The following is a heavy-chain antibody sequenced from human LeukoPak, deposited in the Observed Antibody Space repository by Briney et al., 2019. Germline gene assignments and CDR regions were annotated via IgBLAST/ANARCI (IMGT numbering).Heavy chain of an antibody. D-gene: IGHD1-26*01. CDR2: IKHSGNS. J-gene: IGHJ3*02. V-gene: IGHV4-34*01. CDR3: GMFAVIVGGGLDI. CDR1: GGSFSDYY. Sequence: KSSETLSLTCAVYGGSFSDYYFTWIRQPPGKGLEWIGDIKHSGNSSYNKSLKSRVTISVDTSKNQVSLELNSVTAADTAVYYCGMFAVIVGGGLDIWGQGTVVTVSS.